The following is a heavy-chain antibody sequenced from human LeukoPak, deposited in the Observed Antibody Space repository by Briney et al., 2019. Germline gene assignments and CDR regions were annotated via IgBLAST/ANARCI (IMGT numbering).Heavy chain of an antibody. CDR3: ARRHCSGGSCYGEFDY. Sequence: GESRQISCKGSGYQFSNDWIGWARHMPGKGLEGMGIIYPDDSDTKYSPSFQGQVSISAAKSINTAYLQWGSVKGSDTAMYYCARRHCSGGSCYGEFDYWGQGTLVTVSS. D-gene: IGHD2-15*01. CDR1: GYQFSNDW. CDR2: IYPDDSDT. V-gene: IGHV5-51*01. J-gene: IGHJ4*02.